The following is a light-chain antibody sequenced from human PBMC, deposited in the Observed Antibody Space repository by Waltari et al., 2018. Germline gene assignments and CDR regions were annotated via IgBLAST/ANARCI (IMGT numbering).Light chain of an antibody. J-gene: IGLJ2*01. Sequence: QPVLTQPSSHSASPGAPARLTCTLSSGFSVGDFWIRWFQQTPGSPPRYLLYYHSDSDKHQGSGVTSRFSGSNDASANAAILHISGLQPEDEADYYCCTWHDNSKTRVFGGGTRLTVL. CDR3: CTWHDNSKTRV. CDR2: YHSDSDK. CDR1: SGFSVGDFW. V-gene: IGLV5-52*01.